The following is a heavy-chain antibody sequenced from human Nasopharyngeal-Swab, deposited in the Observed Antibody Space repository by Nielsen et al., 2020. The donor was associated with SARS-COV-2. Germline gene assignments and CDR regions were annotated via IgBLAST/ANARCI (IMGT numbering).Heavy chain of an antibody. CDR2: IYYSGST. Sequence: GSLRLSCTVSGGSISSSSYYWGWIRQPPGKGLEWIGSIYYSGSTNYNPSLKSRVTISVDTSKNQFSLKLSSVTAADTAVYYCARDGVRGVINWFDPWGQGTLVTVSS. D-gene: IGHD3-10*01. J-gene: IGHJ5*02. V-gene: IGHV4-39*07. CDR3: ARDGVRGVINWFDP. CDR1: GGSISSSSYY.